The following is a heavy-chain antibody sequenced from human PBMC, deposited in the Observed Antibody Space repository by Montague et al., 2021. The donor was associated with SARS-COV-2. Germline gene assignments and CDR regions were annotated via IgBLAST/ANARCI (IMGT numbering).Heavy chain of an antibody. J-gene: IGHJ4*02. Sequence: SLRLSCAASGFTFKNYAMGWVRQAPGKGLEWVSAVSDTGGGTYYADSVKGRFTISSDDGRDSVHLQMNSRRAEDTALYYCAKDDGSGDYYNGLYENWGQGTRVTVSS. V-gene: IGHV3-23*01. CDR1: GFTFKNYA. CDR3: AKDDGSGDYYNGLYEN. CDR2: VSDTGGGT. D-gene: IGHD3-10*01.